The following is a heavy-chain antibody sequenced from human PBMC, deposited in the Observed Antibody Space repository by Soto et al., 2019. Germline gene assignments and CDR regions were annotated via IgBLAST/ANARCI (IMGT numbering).Heavy chain of an antibody. V-gene: IGHV1-3*01. CDR3: ARDVMVCDRLSLNYYYGMDV. CDR2: INAGNGNT. D-gene: IGHD2-8*01. CDR1: GYTFTSYA. Sequence: ASVKVSCKASGYTFTSYAMHWVRQAPGQRLEWMGWINAGNGNTKYSQKFQGRVTITRDTSASTAYMELSSLRSEDTAVYYCARDVMVCDRLSLNYYYGMDVWGQGTTVTVSS. J-gene: IGHJ6*02.